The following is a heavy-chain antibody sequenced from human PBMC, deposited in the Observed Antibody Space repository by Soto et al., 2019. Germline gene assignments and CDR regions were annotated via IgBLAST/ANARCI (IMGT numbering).Heavy chain of an antibody. CDR1: GGSISSGGYY. D-gene: IGHD3-22*01. Sequence: QVQLQESGPGLVKPSQTLSLTCTVSGGSISSGGYYWSWIRQHPGKGREWIGYIYYSGSTYYNPSLKSRVTISVDTSKNQFSLKLSSVTAADTAVYYCASETYYYDSSGYYYRTFDYWGQGTLVTVSS. CDR3: ASETYYYDSSGYYYRTFDY. J-gene: IGHJ4*02. V-gene: IGHV4-31*03. CDR2: IYYSGST.